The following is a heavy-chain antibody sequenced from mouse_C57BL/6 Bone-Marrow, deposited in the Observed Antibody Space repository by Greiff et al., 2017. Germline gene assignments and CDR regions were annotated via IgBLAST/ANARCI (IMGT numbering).Heavy chain of an antibody. CDR2: IAPSDSYT. V-gene: IGHV1-59*01. J-gene: IGHJ2*01. CDR1: GYTFTSYW. D-gene: IGHD3-1*01. Sequence: QVQLQQPGAELVRPGTSVKLSCKASGYTFTSYWMHWVKQRPGQGLEWIGVIAPSDSYTNYIQKFKGKATLTVDTSSSTAYMQLSSLTSEDSAVYYCARNPTGYWGQGTTLTVSS. CDR3: ARNPTGY.